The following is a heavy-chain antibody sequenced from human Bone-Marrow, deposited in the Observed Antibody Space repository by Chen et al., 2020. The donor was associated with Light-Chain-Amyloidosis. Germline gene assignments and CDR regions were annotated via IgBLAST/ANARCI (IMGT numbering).Heavy chain of an antibody. CDR3: ARNCTSEIRGGWFDP. CDR1: GGSITSSGYY. V-gene: IGHV4-39*01. J-gene: IGHJ5*02. CDR2: VYYGGST. D-gene: IGHD2-8*01. Sequence: QLQLQEAGPGLVKPSETLSLTCTISGGSITSSGYYWGWVRQPPGKGLEWVATVYYGGSTYYNPALKNRVLISVDTSRNQFSLKLASVTASDTAVYFCARNCTSEIRGGWFDPWGPGTLVTVSS.